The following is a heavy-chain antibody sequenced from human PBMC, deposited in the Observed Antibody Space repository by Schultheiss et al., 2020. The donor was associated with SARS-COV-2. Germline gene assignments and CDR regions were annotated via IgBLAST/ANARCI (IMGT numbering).Heavy chain of an antibody. CDR3: ARAVWFDY. Sequence: GGSLRLSCAASGFTFSSYAMHWVRQAPGKGLEWVAVISYDGSNKYYADSVKGRFTISRHNSKNTLYLQMNSLRAEDTAVYYCARAVWFDYWGQGTLVTVSS. CDR1: GFTFSSYA. V-gene: IGHV3-30*01. CDR2: ISYDGSNK. J-gene: IGHJ4*02. D-gene: IGHD2-21*01.